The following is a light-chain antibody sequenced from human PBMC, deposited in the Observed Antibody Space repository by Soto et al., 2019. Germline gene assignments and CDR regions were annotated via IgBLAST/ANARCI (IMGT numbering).Light chain of an antibody. V-gene: IGKV3-20*01. J-gene: IGKJ5*01. CDR2: GAS. CDR3: QQYGTSPIT. Sequence: ENVLTQSPGTLSLSPGERATLSCRASQTVGSYLTWYQQRPGQAPRLLIYGASKRATGIPDRFSGSGSGTDFTLTISRLEPEDIALYYCQQYGTSPITFGQGTRLEIK. CDR1: QTVGSY.